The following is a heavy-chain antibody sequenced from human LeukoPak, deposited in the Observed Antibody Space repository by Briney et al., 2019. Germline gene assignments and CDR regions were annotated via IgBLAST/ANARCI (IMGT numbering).Heavy chain of an antibody. J-gene: IGHJ3*02. CDR2: IYYSGST. CDR1: GGSISSTNYY. V-gene: IGHV4-39*07. CDR3: ARTLRDHDAFNI. D-gene: IGHD5-24*01. Sequence: SETLSLTCTVSGGSISSTNYYWGWIRQPPGKGLEWIGSIYYSGSTYYSPSLKSRVTISVDTSKNQFSLNLNSVTAADTAVYYCARTLRDHDAFNIWGQGTMVTVSS.